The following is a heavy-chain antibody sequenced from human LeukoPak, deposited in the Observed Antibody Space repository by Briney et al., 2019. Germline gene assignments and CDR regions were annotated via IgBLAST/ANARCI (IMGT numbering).Heavy chain of an antibody. J-gene: IGHJ4*02. CDR3: VRAPPNWGADF. V-gene: IGHV1-8*01. Sequence: GASVKVSCKASGYTFTSYDINWMRQATGQGLEWMGWMSPNSGNTGYAQKFQRRVTMTRDTSTGTAYLELSSLRSEDSAVYYCVRAPPNWGADFWGQGTLVTVSS. CDR2: MSPNSGNT. D-gene: IGHD7-27*01. CDR1: GYTFTSYD.